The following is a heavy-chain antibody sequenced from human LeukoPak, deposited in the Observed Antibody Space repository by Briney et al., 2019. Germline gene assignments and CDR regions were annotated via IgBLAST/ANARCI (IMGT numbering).Heavy chain of an antibody. CDR2: IYYSGST. CDR1: GGSFSSYY. CDR3: ARLHGSGSYYSLNLDY. D-gene: IGHD3-10*01. Sequence: NPSETLSLTCAVYGGSFSSYYWSWIRQPPGKGLEWIGYIYYSGSTNYNPSLKSRVTISVDTSKNQFSLKLSSVTAADTAVYYCARLHGSGSYYSLNLDYWGQGTLVTVSS. J-gene: IGHJ4*02. V-gene: IGHV4-59*08.